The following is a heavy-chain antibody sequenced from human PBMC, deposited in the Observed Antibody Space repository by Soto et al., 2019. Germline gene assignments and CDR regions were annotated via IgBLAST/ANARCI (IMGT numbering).Heavy chain of an antibody. D-gene: IGHD3-10*01. V-gene: IGHV1-18*01. Sequence: SVKVSFKASCYLFTDYGIAWVRQAPGQGLEWMGWINVFNGDPRYAPNLQGRVTMTKDTSTNTASMELRSLRSDDTAVYFCVRVRRGQMDYWGQGSLVTV. CDR3: VRVRRGQMDY. CDR2: INVFNGDP. CDR1: CYLFTDYG. J-gene: IGHJ4*02.